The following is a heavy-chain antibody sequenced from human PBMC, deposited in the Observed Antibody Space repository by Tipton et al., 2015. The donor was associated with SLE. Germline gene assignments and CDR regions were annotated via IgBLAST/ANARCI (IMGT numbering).Heavy chain of an antibody. V-gene: IGHV3-33*01. CDR1: GFTFSSYG. D-gene: IGHD4-11*01. CDR3: AREDHSTYIY. CDR2: IWYDGSNK. Sequence: SLRLSCAAPGFTFSSYGMHWVRQAPGKGLEWVAVIWYDGSNKKYADSVKGRITISRDNPKSTLYLQMNSLRVEDTAIYYCAREDHSTYIYWGPGTLVTVSS. J-gene: IGHJ4*02.